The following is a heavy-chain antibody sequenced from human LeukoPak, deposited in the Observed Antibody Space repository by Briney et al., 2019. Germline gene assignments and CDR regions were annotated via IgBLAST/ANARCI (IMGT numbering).Heavy chain of an antibody. D-gene: IGHD1-26*01. J-gene: IGHJ1*01. CDR2: VNDSGIT. Sequence: SETLSLTCAVYSGSFSGYYWSWLRQPPGKGLEWIGEVNDSGITNCNPSLKSRVTISVDTSKNQFSLKLSSVTAADTAVYYCARAEVVGAHLRSGYFQHWGQGTPVIVSS. V-gene: IGHV4-34*01. CDR1: SGSFSGYY. CDR3: ARAEVVGAHLRSGYFQH.